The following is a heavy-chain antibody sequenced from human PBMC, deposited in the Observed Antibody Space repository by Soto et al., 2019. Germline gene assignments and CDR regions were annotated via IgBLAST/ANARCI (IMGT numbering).Heavy chain of an antibody. CDR2: TYYKSKWYY. CDR3: ARGSWDDVSGHYYMDV. V-gene: IGHV6-1*01. D-gene: IGHD1-1*01. CDR1: GDSVSSNSAG. Sequence: QVQLQQSSPGLVKPSQALSLTCDISGDSVSSNSAGWNWIRRTPSRGLEWLGRTYYKSKWYYTYAASVKIPITVSPDTSKNQFSLQLTSVTPEVTAVYYCARGSWDDVSGHYYMDVWDKGTTVTVSS. J-gene: IGHJ6*03.